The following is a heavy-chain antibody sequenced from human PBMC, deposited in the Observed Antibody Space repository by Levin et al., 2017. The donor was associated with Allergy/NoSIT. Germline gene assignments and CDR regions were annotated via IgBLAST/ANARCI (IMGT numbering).Heavy chain of an antibody. Sequence: LSLTCAASGFTFSSYAMHWVRQAPGKGLEWVAVISYDGSNKYYADSVKGRFTISRDNSKNTLYLQMNSLRAEDTAVYYCARNYGDYAPFDIWGQGTMVTVSS. V-gene: IGHV3-30-3*01. D-gene: IGHD4-17*01. J-gene: IGHJ3*02. CDR2: ISYDGSNK. CDR1: GFTFSSYA. CDR3: ARNYGDYAPFDI.